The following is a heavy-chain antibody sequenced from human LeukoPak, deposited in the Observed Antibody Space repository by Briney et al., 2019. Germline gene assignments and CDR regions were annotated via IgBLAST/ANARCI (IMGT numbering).Heavy chain of an antibody. J-gene: IGHJ6*02. CDR3: ARSVSPLYYYYYGMDV. D-gene: IGHD4-17*01. CDR2: IIPIFGTA. V-gene: IGHV1-69*13. CDR1: GGTFSSYA. Sequence: GASVTVSCTASGGTFSSYAISWVRQAPGQGLEWMGGIIPIFGTANYAQKFQGRVTITADESTSTAYMELSSLRSEDTAVYYCARSVSPLYYYYYGMDVWGQGTTVTVSS.